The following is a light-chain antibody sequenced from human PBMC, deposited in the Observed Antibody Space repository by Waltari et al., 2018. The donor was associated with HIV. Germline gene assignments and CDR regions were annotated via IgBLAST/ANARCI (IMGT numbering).Light chain of an antibody. CDR2: EVN. J-gene: IGLJ1*01. Sequence: HSALTQPASVSGSPGQTVTISCSGTSSDAGGFNYVSWYQQHPGKAPKRMIYEVNNRPSRISSRFSGSKSGNTAYLTISGLQAEDEADYYCSSFSSGNSLEVFGTGTKVTFL. CDR1: SSDAGGFNY. CDR3: SSFSSGNSLEV. V-gene: IGLV2-14*01.